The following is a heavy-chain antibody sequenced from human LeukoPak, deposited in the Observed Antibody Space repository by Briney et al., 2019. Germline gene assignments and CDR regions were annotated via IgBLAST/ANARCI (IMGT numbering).Heavy chain of an antibody. CDR1: GYSFSNYW. CDR3: ARALVGATTLDI. D-gene: IGHD1-26*01. Sequence: PGESLKISCKGSGYSFSNYWIGWVRQMPGKGLEWMGVIYPGDSDTRYSPSFQGQVTISADKSISTAYLQWSSLKASDTAIFYCARALVGATTLDIWGQGTMVTVSS. V-gene: IGHV5-51*01. CDR2: IYPGDSDT. J-gene: IGHJ3*02.